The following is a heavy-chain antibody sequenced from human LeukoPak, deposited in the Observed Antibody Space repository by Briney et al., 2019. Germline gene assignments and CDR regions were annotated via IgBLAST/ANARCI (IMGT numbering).Heavy chain of an antibody. CDR3: TSDSVDTGVRGIDF. V-gene: IGHV3-74*01. CDR1: GFTFSTYA. Sequence: PGGSLRLSCAASGFTFSTYAMSWVRQAPGKGLVWVSRINSYGSSTAYADSVKGRFTISRDNAKNTLYLQMNSLRAEDTAMYHCTSDSVDTGVRGIDFWGQGTLVTVSS. J-gene: IGHJ4*02. CDR2: INSYGSST. D-gene: IGHD5-18*01.